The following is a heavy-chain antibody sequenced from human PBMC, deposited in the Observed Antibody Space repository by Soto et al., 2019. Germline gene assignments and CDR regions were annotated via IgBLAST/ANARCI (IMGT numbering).Heavy chain of an antibody. D-gene: IGHD3-9*01. J-gene: IGHJ6*03. CDR1: GYTFTSYG. CDR3: ARDTPYDILTGPSYYMDV. V-gene: IGHV1-18*01. CDR2: ISAYNGNT. Sequence: ASVKVSCKASGYTFTSYGISWVRQAPGQGLEWMGWISAYNGNTNYAQKLQGRVTMTTDTSTSTAYMELRSLRSDDTAVYYCARDTPYDILTGPSYYMDVWGKGTTVTVSS.